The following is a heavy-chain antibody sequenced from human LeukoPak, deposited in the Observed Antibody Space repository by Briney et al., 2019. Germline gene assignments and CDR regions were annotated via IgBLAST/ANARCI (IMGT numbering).Heavy chain of an antibody. V-gene: IGHV3-74*01. J-gene: IGHJ4*02. Sequence: QPGGSLRRSCAASGFTFSSYWMHWVRQAPGKGLVWVSSINSDGSSTSYADSVRGRFTISRDNAKNTLYLQMNSLRAEDRAVYYCARDSDGFDYWGQGTLVTVSS. CDR3: ARDSDGFDY. D-gene: IGHD5-24*01. CDR2: INSDGSST. CDR1: GFTFSSYW.